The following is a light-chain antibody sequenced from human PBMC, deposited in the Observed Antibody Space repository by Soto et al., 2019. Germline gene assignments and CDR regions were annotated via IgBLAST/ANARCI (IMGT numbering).Light chain of an antibody. Sequence: ETVITQARPTMSVSRWQRATLSCKASQSVSSKLAWYQQKPGQAPRLLIYGASTRATGIPARFSGSGYGTQFTLTISSLQSEDFAVYYCQQYDNWPPVTFGGGTKVDIK. J-gene: IGKJ4*01. CDR2: GAS. CDR3: QQYDNWPPVT. V-gene: IGKV3-15*01. CDR1: QSVSSK.